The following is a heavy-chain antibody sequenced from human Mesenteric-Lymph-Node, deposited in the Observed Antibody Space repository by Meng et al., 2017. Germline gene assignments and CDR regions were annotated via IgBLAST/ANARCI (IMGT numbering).Heavy chain of an antibody. J-gene: IGHJ1*01. Sequence: QVQLQQWGAGLLNPSETLSLTCAVYGGSFSGYYWSWIRQPPGKGLEWIGEINHSGSTNYNPSLKSRVTISVDTSKNQFSLKLSSVTAADTAVYHCLRGSGGSVWGQGTLVTVSS. CDR3: LRGSGGSV. CDR2: INHSGST. D-gene: IGHD3-10*01. V-gene: IGHV4-34*01. CDR1: GGSFSGYY.